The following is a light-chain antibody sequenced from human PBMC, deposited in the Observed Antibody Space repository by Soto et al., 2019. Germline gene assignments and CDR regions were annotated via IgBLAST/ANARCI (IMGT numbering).Light chain of an antibody. J-gene: IGKJ5*01. CDR3: QQRNIWPPVT. CDR1: QSVKSTY. V-gene: IGKV3-11*01. CDR2: GAF. Sequence: EIVFTQSPGTLSLSPGERATLSCSASQSVKSTYLAWYQQKPGQAPRLLIYGAFNRATGIPARFSGSGSGADFTLTISSLEPEDFAVYYCQQRNIWPPVTFGQGTRLEIK.